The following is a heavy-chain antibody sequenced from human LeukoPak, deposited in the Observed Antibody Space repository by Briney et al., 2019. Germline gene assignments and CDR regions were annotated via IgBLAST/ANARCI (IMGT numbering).Heavy chain of an antibody. CDR1: GGTFSSYA. CDR3: ARNGEGADYGFDY. Sequence: SVKVSCKASGGTFSSYAISWVRQAPGQGLEWIGRIIPIFGTANYAQKFQGRVTITTDDSTSTAYMELSSLRSEDTAVYYCARNGEGADYGFDYWGQGTLVTVSS. J-gene: IGHJ4*02. CDR2: IIPIFGTA. V-gene: IGHV1-69*05. D-gene: IGHD4-17*01.